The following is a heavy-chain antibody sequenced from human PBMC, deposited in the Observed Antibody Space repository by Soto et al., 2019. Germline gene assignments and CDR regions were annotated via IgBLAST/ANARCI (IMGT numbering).Heavy chain of an antibody. V-gene: IGHV4-4*02. CDR2: TRNSGGA. J-gene: IGHJ4*02. Sequence: QVQLQESGPGLVKPSGTLSLTCAVSSGSVFSSNWWSWVRLPPGKGVEWIGETRNSGGANYNPSLKSRVTITVGRSRNHIFLELSSVTAADTAVYYCASHLVMAGTRGFDHWGLGTLVTVSS. CDR3: ASHLVMAGTRGFDH. CDR1: SGSVFSSNW. D-gene: IGHD6-19*01.